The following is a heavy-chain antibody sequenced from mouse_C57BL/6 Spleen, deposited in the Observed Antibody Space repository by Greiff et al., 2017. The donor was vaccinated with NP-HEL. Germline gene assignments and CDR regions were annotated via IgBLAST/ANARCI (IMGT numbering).Heavy chain of an antibody. CDR2: IHPNSGST. V-gene: IGHV1-64*01. CDR1: GYTFTSYW. D-gene: IGHD2-5*01. Sequence: VQLQQSGAELVKPGASVKLSCKASGYTFTSYWMHWVKQRPGQGLEWIGMIHPNSGSTNYNEKFKSKATLTVDKSSSTAYMQLSSLTSEDSAVYYCARPTYYSNYYAMDYWGQGTSVTVSS. CDR3: ARPTYYSNYYAMDY. J-gene: IGHJ4*01.